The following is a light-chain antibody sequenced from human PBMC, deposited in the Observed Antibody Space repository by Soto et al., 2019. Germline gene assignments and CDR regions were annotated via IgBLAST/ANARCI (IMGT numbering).Light chain of an antibody. J-gene: IGKJ1*01. CDR1: QSVSSN. Sequence: EIVMTQYPATLSVSPGERATLSCRASQSVSSNLAWYQQKPGQAPRVLIYGASTRATGIPARFSGSGSGTEFTLTISSLQSEDFAVYSCQHYNNWPRTFGQGNKVEIK. CDR3: QHYNNWPRT. CDR2: GAS. V-gene: IGKV3-15*01.